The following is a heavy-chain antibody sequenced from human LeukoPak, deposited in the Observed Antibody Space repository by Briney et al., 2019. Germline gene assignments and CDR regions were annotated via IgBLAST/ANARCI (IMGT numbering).Heavy chain of an antibody. J-gene: IGHJ4*02. V-gene: IGHV3-23*01. CDR2: SGSGGDT. Sequence: GGSLRLSCVASGFTFSNYAMNWVRQAPGKGLEWVSVSGSGGDTYYVDSVKGRFTISRDNSKDTLYLQMNSLRAEDTAVYYCAKARGGTSRPYYFDSWAREPWSPSPQ. D-gene: IGHD4-23*01. CDR1: GFTFSNYA. CDR3: AKARGGTSRPYYFDS.